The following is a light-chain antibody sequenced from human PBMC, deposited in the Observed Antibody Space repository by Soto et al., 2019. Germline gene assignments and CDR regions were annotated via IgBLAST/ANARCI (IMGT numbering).Light chain of an antibody. CDR3: CSYAGFSTSVI. CDR2: EGS. J-gene: IGLJ2*01. V-gene: IGLV2-23*01. Sequence: QSVLTQPASVSGSPGQSITISCTGTSSDVGRYNLVSWYQQHPGTAPKLMIYEGSKRPSGVSNRFSGSKSGNTASLTISGLQAEDEADYYCCSYAGFSTSVIFGGGTKLTVL. CDR1: SSDVGRYNL.